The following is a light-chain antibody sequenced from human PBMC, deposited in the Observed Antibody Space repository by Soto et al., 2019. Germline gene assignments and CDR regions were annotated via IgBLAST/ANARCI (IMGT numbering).Light chain of an antibody. CDR3: SSFTSSNTWV. V-gene: IGLV2-14*01. Sequence: QSVLTQPASVSGSPGQSITISCSRSSSDVGGYNYVSWYQQHPGKAPKLMIYEVSNRPSGVSDRFSGSKSGNTASLTISGLQADAEADYYCSSFTSSNTWVFGGGTKLTVL. CDR2: EVS. CDR1: SSDVGGYNY. J-gene: IGLJ3*02.